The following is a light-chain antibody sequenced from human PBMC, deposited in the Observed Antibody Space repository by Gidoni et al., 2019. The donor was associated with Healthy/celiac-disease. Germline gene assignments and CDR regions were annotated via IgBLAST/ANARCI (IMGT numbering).Light chain of an antibody. CDR2: GAS. CDR1: QSVSSSY. CDR3: QQYGSSSVT. J-gene: IGKJ2*01. Sequence: IVLTQSPVTLSWSPRERATPSCRASQSVSSSYLAGYQQKPGQAPRLLIYGASSRATGIPDRFSGSGSGTDFTLTISRLEPEDFAVYYCQQYGSSSVTFGQGTKLEIK. V-gene: IGKV3-20*01.